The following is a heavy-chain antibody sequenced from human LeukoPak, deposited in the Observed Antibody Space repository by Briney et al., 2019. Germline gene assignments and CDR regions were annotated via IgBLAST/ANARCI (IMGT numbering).Heavy chain of an antibody. CDR1: GFTFSSYA. Sequence: PGGSLRLSCAASGFTFSSYAMSWVRQAPGKGLEWVSAISGSGGSTYYADSVKGRFTISRDNSKNTLYLQMNSLRAEDTAVYYCAKDAGFAWFGGLFPTPAGYYGMDVWGQGTTVTVSS. D-gene: IGHD3-10*01. V-gene: IGHV3-23*01. CDR2: ISGSGGST. CDR3: AKDAGFAWFGGLFPTPAGYYGMDV. J-gene: IGHJ6*02.